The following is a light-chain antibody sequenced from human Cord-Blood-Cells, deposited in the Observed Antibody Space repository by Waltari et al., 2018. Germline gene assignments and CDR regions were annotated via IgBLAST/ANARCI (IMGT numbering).Light chain of an antibody. J-gene: IGLJ3*02. CDR3: CSYAGSSTWV. CDR2: DGS. Sequence: QSALTQPASVSGSPGQSITIPCTGTSSDVGGYNYVSWYQQHPGKAPKLMIYDGSNRPSGGSNRFSGSKSSNTASLTISGLQAEDEADYYCCSYAGSSTWVFGGRTKLTVL. V-gene: IGLV2-23*01. CDR1: SSDVGGYNY.